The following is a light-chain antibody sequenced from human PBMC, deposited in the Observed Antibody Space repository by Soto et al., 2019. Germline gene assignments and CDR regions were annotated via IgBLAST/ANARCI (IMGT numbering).Light chain of an antibody. CDR2: EAS. CDR1: QSVSSY. Sequence: EIVLTQSPATLSLSPGERATLSCRASQSVSSYLAWYQQKPGQAPRLLIYEASRRATGIPDRFSGSGSETDFTLTISRLEPEDFAVYYCQQYGTTRITFGQGTRLEIK. J-gene: IGKJ5*01. CDR3: QQYGTTRIT. V-gene: IGKV3-20*01.